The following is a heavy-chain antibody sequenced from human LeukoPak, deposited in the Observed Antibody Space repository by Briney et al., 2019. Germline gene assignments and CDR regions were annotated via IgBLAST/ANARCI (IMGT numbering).Heavy chain of an antibody. J-gene: IGHJ4*02. Sequence: SETLSLTCTVSGGSISSSYWSWIRQPAGKGLEWIGRLSPSGSTNYNPSLKSRVTMSVDTSKNQFSLELRSATAADTAVYYCARDPNSALWGQGTLVTVSS. CDR2: LSPSGST. CDR1: GGSISSSY. D-gene: IGHD4-23*01. V-gene: IGHV4-4*07. CDR3: ARDPNSAL.